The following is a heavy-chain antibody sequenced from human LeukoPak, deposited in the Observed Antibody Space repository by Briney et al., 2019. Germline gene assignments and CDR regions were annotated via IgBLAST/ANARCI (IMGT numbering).Heavy chain of an antibody. CDR1: GGSISTYY. V-gene: IGHV4-59*12. D-gene: IGHD3-22*01. J-gene: IGHJ3*02. Sequence: SETLSLTCTVSGGSISTYYWNWIRQPPGKGLEWIGSIYRSGSTYYNPSLKSRVTISVDTSKNQFSLKLRSVTAADTAVYYCARVGGITMIVVLITDAFDIWGQGTMVTVSS. CDR3: ARVGGITMIVVLITDAFDI. CDR2: IYRSGST.